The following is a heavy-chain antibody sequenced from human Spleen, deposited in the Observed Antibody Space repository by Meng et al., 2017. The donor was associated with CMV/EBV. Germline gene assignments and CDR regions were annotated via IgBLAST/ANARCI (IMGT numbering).Heavy chain of an antibody. V-gene: IGHV3-21*05. D-gene: IGHD2-2*01. CDR3: ARDYCSSTSCSPTYFYGMDV. CDR1: GFTFTSYA. J-gene: IGHJ6*02. CDR2: ISSSSRDI. Sequence: GESLKISCAASGFTFTSYAMNWVRQAPGKGLEWVSYISSSSRDIYYAESVKGRFTISRDNAHDSLYLEMNSLRAEDTAVYYCARDYCSSTSCSPTYFYGMDVWGQGTTVTVSS.